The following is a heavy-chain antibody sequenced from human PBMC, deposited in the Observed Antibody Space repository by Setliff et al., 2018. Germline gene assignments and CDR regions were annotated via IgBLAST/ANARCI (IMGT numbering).Heavy chain of an antibody. CDR3: VRTDYSDGRYNMDV. D-gene: IGHD6-19*01. V-gene: IGHV4-4*02. CDR1: GDSISSGNW. J-gene: IGHJ6*03. Sequence: SETLSLTCAVSGDSISSGNWWSWVRQPPEKGLEWIGEINHSGNTNYNPSLKSRVTISVDKSTNPFSLKLNSVTAADTAVYYCVRTDYSDGRYNMDVWGKGTTVTVSS. CDR2: INHSGNT.